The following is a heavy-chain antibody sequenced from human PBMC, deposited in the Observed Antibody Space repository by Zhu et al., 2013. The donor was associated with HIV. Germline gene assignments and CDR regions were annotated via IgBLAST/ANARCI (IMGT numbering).Heavy chain of an antibody. CDR2: INPNTGGT. V-gene: IGHV1-46*01. J-gene: IGHJ6*03. Sequence: QSGAEVRKPGTSVKVSCRASGYTFTSYYLHWVRQAPGQGLEWMGEINPNTGGTTYAQRFRDRVSMTADTSTNTGFLDLSRLTVDDTAVYYCARDPVYRLSGSGRRFNYYYYMDVWGKGTMVTVSS. CDR1: GYTFTSYY. D-gene: IGHD3-10*01. CDR3: ARDPVYRLSGSGRRFNYYYYMDV.